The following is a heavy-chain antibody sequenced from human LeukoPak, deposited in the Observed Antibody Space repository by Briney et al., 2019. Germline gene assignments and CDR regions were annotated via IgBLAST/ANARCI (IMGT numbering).Heavy chain of an antibody. CDR2: ISAYNGNT. J-gene: IGHJ6*03. CDR1: GYTFYSHG. V-gene: IGHV1-18*01. CDR3: ARNYYYYYMDV. Sequence: ASVKVSCKASGYTFYSHGVTWVRQAPGQGLEWMGWISAYNGNTNYAQKLQGRVTMTTDTSTSTAYMELRSLRSDDTAVYYCARNYYYYYMDVWGKGTTVTVSS.